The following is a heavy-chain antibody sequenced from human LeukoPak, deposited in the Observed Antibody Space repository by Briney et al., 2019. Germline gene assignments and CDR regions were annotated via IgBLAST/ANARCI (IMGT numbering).Heavy chain of an antibody. CDR2: IKYSSSPI. Sequence: PVGSLRLSCAASGFPFSTYSMTWVRQAPGKGLEWLSYIKYSSSPIFYAESVKGRFTISRDNAKNSLFLQMNSLRDEDTAVYYCASAGSTTLSRWFDHWGQGSLVPVSS. CDR3: ASAGSTTLSRWFDH. CDR1: GFPFSTYS. V-gene: IGHV3-48*02. D-gene: IGHD1-1*01. J-gene: IGHJ5*02.